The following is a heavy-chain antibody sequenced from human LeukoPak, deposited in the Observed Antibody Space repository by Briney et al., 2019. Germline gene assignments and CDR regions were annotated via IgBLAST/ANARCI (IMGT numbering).Heavy chain of an antibody. D-gene: IGHD3-22*01. CDR2: IYYGGST. J-gene: IGHJ4*02. CDR3: ARRVYRGFGDSSGYYGPYFDY. Sequence: SETLSPTCTVSGGSISSSGYSWGWIRQPPGKGLEWIGSIYYGGSTYYYPSLKSRVTMSVDTSKNQFSLKLSSVTAADTAVYYCARRVYRGFGDSSGYYGPYFDYWGQGTLVIVSS. V-gene: IGHV4-39*01. CDR1: GGSISSSGYS.